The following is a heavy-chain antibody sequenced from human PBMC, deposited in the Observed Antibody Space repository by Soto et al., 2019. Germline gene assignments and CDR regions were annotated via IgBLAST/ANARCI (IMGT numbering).Heavy chain of an antibody. V-gene: IGHV3-13*01. CDR3: ARVPRRLLRYFDWYDY. CDR2: IGTAGDT. D-gene: IGHD3-9*01. CDR1: GFTFSSYD. Sequence: GGSLRLSCAASGFTFSSYDMHWVRQATGKGLEWVSAIGTAGDTYYPGSVKGRLTISRENAKNSLYLQMNSLRAEDTAVYYCARVPRRLLRYFDWYDYWGQGTLVTVSS. J-gene: IGHJ4*02.